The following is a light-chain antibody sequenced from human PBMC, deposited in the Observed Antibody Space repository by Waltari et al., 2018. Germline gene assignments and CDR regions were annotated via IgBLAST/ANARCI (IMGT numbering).Light chain of an antibody. V-gene: IGLV4-60*03. J-gene: IGLJ2*01. CDR3: ETWVSHTHA. Sequence: QPVLTQSSSASASLGSSVKLTCALSSGHSTTIIACPQQQPGKAPRFLMQLEGSGTYQKGSGVPDRFSGSSSGADRYLTISNLQSEDEADYYCETWVSHTHAFGGGTKLTVL. CDR1: SGHSTTI. CDR2: LEGSGTY.